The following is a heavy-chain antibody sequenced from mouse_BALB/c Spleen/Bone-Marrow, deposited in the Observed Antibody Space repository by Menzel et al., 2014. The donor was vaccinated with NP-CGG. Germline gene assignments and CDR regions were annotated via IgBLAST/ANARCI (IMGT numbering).Heavy chain of an antibody. J-gene: IGHJ4*01. CDR2: INPYNDGT. V-gene: IGHV1-14*01. CDR3: ARWGIIYYYGSRPYAMDY. Sequence: EVQLQESGPELVKPGASVKMSCKASGYTFTSYVMHWVKQKPGQGLEWIGYINPYNDGTKYNEKFKGKATLTSDKSSSTAYMELSSLTSEDSAVYYCARWGIIYYYGSRPYAMDYWGQGTSVTVSS. D-gene: IGHD1-1*01. CDR1: GYTFTSYV.